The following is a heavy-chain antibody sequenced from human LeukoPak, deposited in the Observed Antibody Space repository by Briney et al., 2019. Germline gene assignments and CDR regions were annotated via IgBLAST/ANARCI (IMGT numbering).Heavy chain of an antibody. CDR2: IRYDGSNK. CDR1: GFTFSSYG. CDR3: ARKNYYGSESYYSYYYCMDV. D-gene: IGHD3-10*01. Sequence: GGSLRLSCAASGFTFSSYGMHWVRQAPGKGLEWVAFIRYDGSNKYYADSVKGRFTISRDNSKNTLYLQMNSLRAEDSAVYYCARKNYYGSESYYSYYYCMDVWGKGTTVTISS. V-gene: IGHV3-30*02. J-gene: IGHJ6*03.